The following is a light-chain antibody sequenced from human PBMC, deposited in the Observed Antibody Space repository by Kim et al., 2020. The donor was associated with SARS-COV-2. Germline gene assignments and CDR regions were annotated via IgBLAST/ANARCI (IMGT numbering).Light chain of an antibody. CDR2: GAS. CDR3: QQFGSSYT. CDR1: QSVSSSH. Sequence: EIVLTQSPGTLSLSPGERATLSCRASQSVSSSHLAWYQQKPGQAPRLLLSGASSRATGIPDRFSGSGSGTDFTLTISGLEPEDFAVYYCQQFGSSYTFRPGDQGGYQT. V-gene: IGKV3-20*01. J-gene: IGKJ2*01.